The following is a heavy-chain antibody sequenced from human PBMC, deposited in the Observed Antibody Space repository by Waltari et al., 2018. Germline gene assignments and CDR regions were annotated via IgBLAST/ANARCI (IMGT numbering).Heavy chain of an antibody. D-gene: IGHD3-22*01. J-gene: IGHJ6*02. V-gene: IGHV3-30*04. CDR2: ISYNERNI. Sequence: QVQLVESGGGVVQPGRSLRLSCAASEFTFRSYAMHWVRQAPGKVLEWMAVISYNERNIYYVDSVKGRFIISRDNSRKMLYLQMNSLRTEDTAVYYCARDYCDRTNCHGMDVWGQGTTVTVSS. CDR3: ARDYCDRTNCHGMDV. CDR1: EFTFRSYA.